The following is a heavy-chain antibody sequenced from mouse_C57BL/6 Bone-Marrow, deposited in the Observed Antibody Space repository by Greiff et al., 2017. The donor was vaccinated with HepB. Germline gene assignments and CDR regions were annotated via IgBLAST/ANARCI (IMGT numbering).Heavy chain of an antibody. CDR2: INSDGGST. CDR3: ARHRYYGSSYWYFDV. J-gene: IGHJ1*03. CDR1: EYAFPSHD. V-gene: IGHV5-2*01. Sequence: EVQRVESGGGLVQPGESLKLSCESNEYAFPSHDMSWVRKTPEKRLELVAAINSDGGSTYYPDTMERRFIISRDNTKKTLYLQMSSLRSEDTALYYCARHRYYGSSYWYFDVWGTGTTVTVSS. D-gene: IGHD1-1*01.